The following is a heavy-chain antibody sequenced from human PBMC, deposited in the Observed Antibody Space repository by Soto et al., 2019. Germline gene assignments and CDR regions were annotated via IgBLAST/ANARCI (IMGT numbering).Heavy chain of an antibody. CDR1: GFTFSSYG. J-gene: IGHJ1*01. V-gene: IGHV3-33*01. D-gene: IGHD4-17*01. CDR2: IWYDGSNK. Sequence: QVQLVESGGGVVQPGRSLRLSCAASGFTFSSYGMHWVRQAPGKGLEWVAVIWYDGSNKYYADSVKGRFTISRDNSKNTRYLQMNSLRAEDTAVYYCASGGDYGGGYFQHWGQGTLVTVSS. CDR3: ASGGDYGGGYFQH.